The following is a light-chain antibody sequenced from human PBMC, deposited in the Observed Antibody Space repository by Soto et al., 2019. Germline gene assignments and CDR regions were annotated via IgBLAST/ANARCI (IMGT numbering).Light chain of an antibody. Sequence: DIQMTQSPSSLSASVGDRVTITCRASQGISNYLAWYQQKPGKVPKLLIYAASTLQSGVPSRFSGSGSGTDFTLTISSLQHEDVATYYCQKYNSAPVFGPGTKVDIK. J-gene: IGKJ3*01. CDR1: QGISNY. CDR2: AAS. CDR3: QKYNSAPV. V-gene: IGKV1-27*01.